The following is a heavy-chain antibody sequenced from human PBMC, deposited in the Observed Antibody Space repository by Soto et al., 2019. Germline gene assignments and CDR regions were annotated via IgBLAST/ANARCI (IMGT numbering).Heavy chain of an antibody. CDR1: GGSISSSNW. D-gene: IGHD3-16*01. CDR2: IYHSGNT. V-gene: IGHV4-4*02. J-gene: IGHJ4*02. Sequence: QVQLQESGPGLVKPSGTLSLTCAVSGGSISSSNWWSWVRQPPGKGLEWIGEIYHSGNTNYNPSPKGRVTMAVDKSRNRFSLKLSSVTAADPAVYYCARRWGEGRVDYWGQGTLVTVSS. CDR3: ARRWGEGRVDY.